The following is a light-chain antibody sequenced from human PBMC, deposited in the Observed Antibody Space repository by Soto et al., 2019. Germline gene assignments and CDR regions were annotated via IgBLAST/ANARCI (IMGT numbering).Light chain of an antibody. CDR2: DAA. CDR3: QQFDSVPCT. J-gene: IGKJ2*02. CDR1: QAIKNY. Sequence: IAMTQSPSALSASAGDRVTITCQASQAIKNYVIWYQQKPGRAPKLLIYDAASLGTGVSSRFSGSGSGTHFTLTISSLQPEDVATYYCQQFDSVPCTFGQGTKLEIK. V-gene: IGKV1-33*01.